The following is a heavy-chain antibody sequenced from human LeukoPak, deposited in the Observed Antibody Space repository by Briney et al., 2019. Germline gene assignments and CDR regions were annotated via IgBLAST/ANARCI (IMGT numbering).Heavy chain of an antibody. CDR1: GGSFSGYY. J-gene: IGHJ5*02. CDR2: INHSGST. D-gene: IGHD1-26*01. Sequence: SETLSLTCAVYGGSFSGYYWSWIRQPPGKGLEWIGEINHSGSTNYNPSLKSRVTISVDTSKNQFSLKLSSVTAADTAVYHCARKGAAYSGSYYTAKGRFDPWGQGTLVTVSS. CDR3: ARKGAAYSGSYYTAKGRFDP. V-gene: IGHV4-34*01.